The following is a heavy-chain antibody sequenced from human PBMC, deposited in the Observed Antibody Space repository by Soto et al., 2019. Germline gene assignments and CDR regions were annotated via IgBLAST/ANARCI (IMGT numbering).Heavy chain of an antibody. CDR2: ISYDGSNK. D-gene: IGHD5-12*01. CDR3: AKGAYSGYDFYYFDY. J-gene: IGHJ4*02. Sequence: QVQLVESGGGVVQPGRSLRLSCAASGFTFSSYGMHWVRQAPGKGLEWVAVISYDGSNKYYADSVKGRFTISRDNSKNTLYLQMNSLRAEDTAVYYCAKGAYSGYDFYYFDYWGQGTLVTVSS. V-gene: IGHV3-30*18. CDR1: GFTFSSYG.